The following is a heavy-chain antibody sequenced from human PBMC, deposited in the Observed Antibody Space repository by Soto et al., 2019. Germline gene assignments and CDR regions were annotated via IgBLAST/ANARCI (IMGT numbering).Heavy chain of an antibody. J-gene: IGHJ5*02. CDR2: IYHTGST. CDR3: ATLPPRIEVVVTPIPT. Sequence: QVQLRESGPGLVKPSGTLSLTCVVSGASISSTYWWSWVRHPPGKGLEWIGEIYHTGSTKYNPSLKSRVTISIDTSNHEFSLKLNSVTAADTAVYYCATLPPRIEVVVTPIPTWGQGILVTVSS. D-gene: IGHD2-21*02. CDR1: GASISSTYW. V-gene: IGHV4-4*02.